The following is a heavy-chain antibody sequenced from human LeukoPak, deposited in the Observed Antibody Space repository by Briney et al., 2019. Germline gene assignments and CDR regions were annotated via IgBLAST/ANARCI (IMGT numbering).Heavy chain of an antibody. J-gene: IGHJ4*02. Sequence: SETLSLTCTVSGGSISSYYWSWIRQPPGKGLEWIGYIYYSGSTYYNPSLKSRVTISVDTSKNQFSLKLSSVTAADTAVYYCARPGVGYWGQGTLVTVSS. CDR2: IYYSGST. V-gene: IGHV4-59*08. CDR3: ARPGVGY. D-gene: IGHD3-3*01. CDR1: GGSISSYY.